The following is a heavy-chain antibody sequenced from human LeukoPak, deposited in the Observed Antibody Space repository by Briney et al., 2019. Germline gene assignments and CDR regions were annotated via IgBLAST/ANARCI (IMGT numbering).Heavy chain of an antibody. CDR2: ISAYNGNT. CDR3: ARFKKAAAGESYDY. Sequence: ASVKVSCKASGYTFTSYGISWVRQAPGQGLEWMGWISAYNGNTNYAQKLQGRVTMTTDTSTSTAYMELRSPRSDDTAVYYCARFKKAAAGESYDYWGQGTLVTVSS. CDR1: GYTFTSYG. J-gene: IGHJ4*02. D-gene: IGHD6-13*01. V-gene: IGHV1-18*01.